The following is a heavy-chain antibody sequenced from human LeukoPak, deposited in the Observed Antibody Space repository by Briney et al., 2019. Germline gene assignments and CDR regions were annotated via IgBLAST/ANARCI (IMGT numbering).Heavy chain of an antibody. D-gene: IGHD1-26*01. CDR2: INKDGGDK. V-gene: IGHV3-7*01. CDR1: GFTFSSYW. J-gene: IGHJ4*02. CDR3: SRWVGTNDY. Sequence: PGGSLRLSCAGSGFTFSSYWMTWVRQAPGKGLEWLANINKDGGDKYYVDSVKGRFTISRDNGKNSLYLQMNSLRVEDTAVYYCSRWVGTNDYWGQGTLVTVSS.